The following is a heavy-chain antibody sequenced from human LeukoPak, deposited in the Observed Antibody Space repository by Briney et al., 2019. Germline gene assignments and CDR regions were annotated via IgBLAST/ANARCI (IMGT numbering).Heavy chain of an antibody. D-gene: IGHD3-10*01. J-gene: IGHJ4*02. CDR1: GFVFTAYG. CDR3: AKDHTARELKD. V-gene: IGHV3-30*18. Sequence: PGGSLRLSCAASGFVFTAYGMHWVRQAPGKGLEWVAVIAYDGRYRYYADSVKGRFTISRYNSKNTVSLQMNSLRVEDTAVYYCAKDHTARELKDWGQGTLVTVSS. CDR2: IAYDGRYR.